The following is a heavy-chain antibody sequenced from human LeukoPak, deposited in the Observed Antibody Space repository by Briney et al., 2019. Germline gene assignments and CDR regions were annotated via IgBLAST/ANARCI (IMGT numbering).Heavy chain of an antibody. Sequence: ASVTVTFTSSAYNFTNYDINRMRQAPGHGHEWIGGMNLNSGKAGYARRFQGRVELTRDTSISTAYMDLNSLRSGHTAVYYCVKAPQEGRDSLTGVQGVNWFHAWGQGTLVTVFS. J-gene: IGHJ5*02. V-gene: IGHV1-8*01. CDR1: AYNFTNYD. CDR2: MNLNSGKA. CDR3: VKAPQEGRDSLTGVQGVNWFHA. D-gene: IGHD3-9*01.